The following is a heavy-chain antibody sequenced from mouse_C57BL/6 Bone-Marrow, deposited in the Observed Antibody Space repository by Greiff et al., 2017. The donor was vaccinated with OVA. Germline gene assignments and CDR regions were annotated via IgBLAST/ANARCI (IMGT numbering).Heavy chain of an antibody. V-gene: IGHV5-4*01. CDR3: ARDAPMGYFDY. CDR2: ISDGGSYT. J-gene: IGHJ2*01. Sequence: EVHLVESGGGLVKPGGPLKLSCAASGFTFSSYAMSWVRQTPEKRLEWVATISDGGSYTYYPDNVKGRFTISRDNAKNNLYLQMSHLKSEDTAMYYCARDAPMGYFDYWGQGTTLTVSS. CDR1: GFTFSSYA.